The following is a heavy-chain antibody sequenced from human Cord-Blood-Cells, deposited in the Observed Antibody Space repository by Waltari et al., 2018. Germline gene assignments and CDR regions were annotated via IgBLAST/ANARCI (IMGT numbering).Heavy chain of an antibody. D-gene: IGHD3-3*01. CDR3: ARVYGSNDFWSGYYNAFDI. V-gene: IGHV3-7*01. J-gene: IGHJ3*02. CDR2: IKQDGSEK. CDR1: GFTFSSYW. Sequence: EVQLVESGGGLVQPGGSRRLSCAASGFTFSSYWMSCVRQAPGKGLEWVANIKQDGSEKYYVDSVKGRFTISRDNAKNSLYLQMNSLRAEDTAVYYCARVYGSNDFWSGYYNAFDIWGQGTMVTVSS.